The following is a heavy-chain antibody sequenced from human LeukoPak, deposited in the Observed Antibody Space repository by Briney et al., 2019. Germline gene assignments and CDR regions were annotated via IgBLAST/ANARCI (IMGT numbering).Heavy chain of an antibody. Sequence: ASVKVSCKASGYTFTGYYMHWVRQAPGQGLEWMGWINPNSGGTNYAQKFQGRVTMTRDTSISTAYMELSRLRSDDTAVYYCASGIFYSSSWYDGDYWGQGTLVTVSS. CDR2: INPNSGGT. CDR1: GYTFTGYY. J-gene: IGHJ4*02. V-gene: IGHV1-2*02. D-gene: IGHD6-13*01. CDR3: ASGIFYSSSWYDGDY.